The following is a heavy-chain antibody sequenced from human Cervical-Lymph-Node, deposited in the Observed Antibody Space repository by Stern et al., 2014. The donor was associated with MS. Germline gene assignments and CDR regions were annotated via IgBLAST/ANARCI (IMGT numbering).Heavy chain of an antibody. CDR2: IYSSGST. CDR1: GGSITSGDYY. V-gene: IGHV4-31*03. CDR3: ARDDGYCSGGTCPNWFDP. D-gene: IGHD2-15*01. Sequence: QVQLQESGPGLVKPSETLSLTCTVSGGSITSGDYYWIWIRPHPGQGLEWIGYIYSSGSTYFSPALISRVTISLDTSKNQFSQKLSSVTPADTAVYYCARDDGYCSGGTCPNWFDPWGQGTLVTVSS. J-gene: IGHJ5*02.